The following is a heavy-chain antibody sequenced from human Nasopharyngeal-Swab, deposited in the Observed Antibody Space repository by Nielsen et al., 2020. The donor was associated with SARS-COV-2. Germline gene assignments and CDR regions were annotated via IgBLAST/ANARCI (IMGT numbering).Heavy chain of an antibody. J-gene: IGHJ6*02. V-gene: IGHV3-30*04. D-gene: IGHD3-16*01. Sequence: VREAPGKGLEWVAVISYDGSNKYYADSVKGRFTISRDNSKNTLYLQMNSLRAEDTAVYYCARESGWGSSQYYYYYYGMDVWGQGTTVPSP. CDR3: ARESGWGSSQYYYYYYGMDV. CDR2: ISYDGSNK.